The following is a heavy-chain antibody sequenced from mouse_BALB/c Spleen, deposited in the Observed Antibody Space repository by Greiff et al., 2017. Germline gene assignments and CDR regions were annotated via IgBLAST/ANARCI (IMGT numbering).Heavy chain of an antibody. D-gene: IGHD2-4*01. CDR2: IDPANGNT. CDR3: ARGTMRTWFAY. V-gene: IGHV14-3*02. Sequence: EVQLLESGAELVKPGASVKLSCTASGFNIKDTYMHWVKQRPEQGLEWIGRIDPANGNTKYDPKFQGKATITADTSSNTAYLQLSSLTSEDTAVYYCARGTMRTWFAYWGQGTLVTVSA. CDR1: GFNIKDTY. J-gene: IGHJ3*01.